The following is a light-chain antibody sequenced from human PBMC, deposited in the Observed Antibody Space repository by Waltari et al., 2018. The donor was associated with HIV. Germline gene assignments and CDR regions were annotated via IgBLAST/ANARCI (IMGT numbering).Light chain of an antibody. V-gene: IGLV2-11*01. Sequence: QSALTQPRSVSGSPGQSVTISCTGTSSDVGGYNYVSWYQQHPGKAPKLMIYDVSKRPSGVPERFSGFKSGDPASLTISGLQAEDEADYCCCSYAVCYTRVFGEGTKLTVL. J-gene: IGLJ3*02. CDR3: CSYAVCYTRV. CDR2: DVS. CDR1: SSDVGGYNY.